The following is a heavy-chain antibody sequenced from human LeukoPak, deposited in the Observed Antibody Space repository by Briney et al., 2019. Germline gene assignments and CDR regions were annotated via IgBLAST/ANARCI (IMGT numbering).Heavy chain of an antibody. V-gene: IGHV3-21*06. CDR2: ISSSSDFI. J-gene: IGHJ5*02. D-gene: IGHD6-19*01. Sequence: GGSLRLSCAASGFTFSNYGMHWVRQAPGKGLEWVSFISSSSDFIYYADSVKGRFTISRDNAKSSLYLQMNSLRVEDTAIYCCARDLAVAGHNWFDPWGQGTLVIVSS. CDR1: GFTFSNYG. CDR3: ARDLAVAGHNWFDP.